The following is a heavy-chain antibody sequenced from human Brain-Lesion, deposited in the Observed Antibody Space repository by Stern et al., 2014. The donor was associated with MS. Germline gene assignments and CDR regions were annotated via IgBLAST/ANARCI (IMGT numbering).Heavy chain of an antibody. Sequence: VQLVESGPGLVKPSQTLSLSCTVSGGSISSGGYYWSWIRQPARKGLEWIGRIFNSGSTSYNPSLKSRVTISIDTSKNQFSLRLNPMTAADTAVYYCARGRVVPGFQYYATDVWGQGTTVIVSS. J-gene: IGHJ6*02. D-gene: IGHD2-2*01. CDR3: ARGRVVPGFQYYATDV. CDR2: IFNSGST. CDR1: GGSISSGGYY. V-gene: IGHV4-61*02.